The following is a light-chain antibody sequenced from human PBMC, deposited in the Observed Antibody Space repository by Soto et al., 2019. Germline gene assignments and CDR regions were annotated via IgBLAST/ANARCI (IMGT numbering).Light chain of an antibody. CDR1: QTISSW. Sequence: DIQMTQSPSTLSGSVGDRVTITCRASQTISSWLAWYQQKPGKAPKLLIYKASTLKNGVPSRFSGSGSRTEFTLTISSLQPDDFATYYCQHYNSYSEAFGQGTKVELK. V-gene: IGKV1-5*03. CDR3: QHYNSYSEA. J-gene: IGKJ1*01. CDR2: KAS.